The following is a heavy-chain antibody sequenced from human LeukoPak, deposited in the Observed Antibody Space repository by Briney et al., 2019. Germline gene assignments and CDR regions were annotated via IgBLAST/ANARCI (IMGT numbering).Heavy chain of an antibody. V-gene: IGHV4-59*01. CDR1: SGSISSYY. CDR3: ARDARNYYGSGSYYNAFDY. Sequence: SETLSLTCTVSSGSISSYYCSWIRQPPGKGLEWIGYIYYSGSTNYNPSLKSRVTISVDTSKNQFSLKLSSVTAADTAVYYCARDARNYYGSGSYYNAFDYWGQGTLVTVSS. D-gene: IGHD3-10*01. CDR2: IYYSGST. J-gene: IGHJ4*02.